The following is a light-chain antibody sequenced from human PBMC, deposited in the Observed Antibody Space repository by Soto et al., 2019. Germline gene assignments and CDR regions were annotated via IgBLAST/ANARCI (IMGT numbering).Light chain of an antibody. CDR2: LEGRGSY. Sequence: QSVLTQSSSASASLGSSVKLTCTLSSGHSCYIIAWHQQQPGKAPRYLMNLEGRGSYNKGSGVPDRFSGSSSGADRYLTISNLQFEDEADYYCETWDSHTWVFGGGTKLTVL. CDR1: SGHSCYI. V-gene: IGLV4-60*02. J-gene: IGLJ3*02. CDR3: ETWDSHTWV.